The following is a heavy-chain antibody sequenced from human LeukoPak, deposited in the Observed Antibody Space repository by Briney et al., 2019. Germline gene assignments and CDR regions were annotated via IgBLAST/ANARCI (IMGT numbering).Heavy chain of an antibody. CDR2: IVVGSGNT. CDR1: GFTFTSSA. J-gene: IGHJ2*01. Sequence: ASVKVSCKASGFTFTSSAMQWVRRARGQRLEWIGWIVVGSGNTNYAQKFQERVTITRDMSTSTAYMEQSSLRSEDTAVYYCAARYYDFWRGYRDWYFDLWGRGTLVTVSS. CDR3: AARYYDFWRGYRDWYFDL. D-gene: IGHD3-3*01. V-gene: IGHV1-58*02.